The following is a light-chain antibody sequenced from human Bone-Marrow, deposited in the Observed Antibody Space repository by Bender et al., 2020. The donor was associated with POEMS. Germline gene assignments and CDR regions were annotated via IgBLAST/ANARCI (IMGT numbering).Light chain of an antibody. J-gene: IGLJ3*02. CDR3: AAWEGSLNGWV. CDR2: INN. CDR1: SSNIGTNP. Sequence: QSVLTQPHSASGTPGQRVTISCSGSSSNIGTNPVNWYQQLPGTAPKLLIYINNQRPSGVPDRFSGSKSGTSASLAIRGLQSEDEADYYCAAWEGSLNGWVFGGGTKLTVL. V-gene: IGLV1-44*01.